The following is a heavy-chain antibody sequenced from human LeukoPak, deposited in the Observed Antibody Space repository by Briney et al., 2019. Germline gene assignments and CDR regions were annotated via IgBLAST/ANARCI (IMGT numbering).Heavy chain of an antibody. V-gene: IGHV3-74*01. D-gene: IGHD5-18*01. J-gene: IGHJ3*01. CDR3: AREAQVATALDAFDV. CDR2: VNNDGSST. CDR1: GFTFSTYW. Sequence: PGGSLRLSCAASGFTFSTYWMNLVRQAPGKGLVWVSRVNNDGSSTSYADSVKGRFTISRDNAKNTIYLQMNSLTVEDTAFYYCAREAQVATALDAFDVWGRGTMVTVSS.